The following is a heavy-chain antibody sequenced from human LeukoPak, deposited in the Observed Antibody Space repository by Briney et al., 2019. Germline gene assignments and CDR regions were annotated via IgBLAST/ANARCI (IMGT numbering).Heavy chain of an antibody. CDR3: ARGPGMTIPASVENYYYGMDV. J-gene: IGHJ6*02. CDR1: GGSFSGYY. CDR2: INHSGST. D-gene: IGHD2-2*01. V-gene: IGHV4-34*01. Sequence: SETLSLTRAVYGGSFSGYYWSWIRQPPGKGPEWIGEINHSGSTNYNPSLKSRVTISVDTSKNQFSLKLSSVTAADTAVYYCARGPGMTIPASVENYYYGMDVWGQGTTVTVSS.